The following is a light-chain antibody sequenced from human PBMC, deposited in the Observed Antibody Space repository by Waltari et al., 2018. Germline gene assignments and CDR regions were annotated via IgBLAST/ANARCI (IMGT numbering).Light chain of an antibody. CDR2: DVS. CDR3: QQYYRYSAWT. J-gene: IGKJ1*01. CDR1: QSVTRY. V-gene: IGKV1-5*01. Sequence: DIQMTQSPSTLSASVGDRVTITCRASQSVTRYLAWYQQKPGKAPKVLIWDVSSLERGVPSRFSGSGSGTEFTLTISSLQPDDFATYYCQQYYRYSAWTFGQGTKVEIK.